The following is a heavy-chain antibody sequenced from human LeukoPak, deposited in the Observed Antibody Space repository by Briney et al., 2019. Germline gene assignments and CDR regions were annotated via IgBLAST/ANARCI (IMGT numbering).Heavy chain of an antibody. J-gene: IGHJ4*02. CDR2: IYSGGST. CDR1: GFTVSSNY. V-gene: IGHV3-53*01. CDR3: AKDQSSGYYKTFDY. Sequence: GGSLRLSCAASGFTVSSNYMSWVCQAPGKGLEWVSVIYSGGSTYYADSAKGRFTISRDNSKNTLYLQMNSLRAEDTAVYYCAKDQSSGYYKTFDYWGQGTLVTVSS. D-gene: IGHD3-22*01.